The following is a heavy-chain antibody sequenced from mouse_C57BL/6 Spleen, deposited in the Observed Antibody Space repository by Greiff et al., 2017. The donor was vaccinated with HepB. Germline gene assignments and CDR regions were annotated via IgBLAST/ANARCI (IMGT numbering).Heavy chain of an antibody. J-gene: IGHJ4*01. CDR3: ARRSNYGAMDD. CDR2: IDPANGNT. Sequence: EVQLQQSVAELVRPGASVKLSCTASGFNINNTYMHWVKQRPEQGLEWIGRIDPANGNTKYAPKFQGKATITADASSNTAYLQLSSLTSEDTAIYYCARRSNYGAMDDGGQGTAVTVSS. V-gene: IGHV14-3*01. D-gene: IGHD2-5*01. CDR1: GFNINNTY.